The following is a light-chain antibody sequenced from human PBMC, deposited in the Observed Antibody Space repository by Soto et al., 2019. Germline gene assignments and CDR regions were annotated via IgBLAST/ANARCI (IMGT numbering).Light chain of an antibody. Sequence: QSVLTQPASVSGSPGQSITISCTGTSIDVGAYNFVSWHQQHPGKAPKLMIYNVYDRPSGISYRFSGSKSGNTASLTISRLQGEDEADYYCSAYTVSRTYVFGTGTKVTVL. CDR3: SAYTVSRTYV. J-gene: IGLJ1*01. CDR2: NVY. CDR1: SIDVGAYNF. V-gene: IGLV2-14*03.